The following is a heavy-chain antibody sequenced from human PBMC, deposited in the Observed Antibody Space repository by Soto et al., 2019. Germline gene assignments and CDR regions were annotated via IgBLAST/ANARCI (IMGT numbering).Heavy chain of an antibody. Sequence: SETLSLTCTVSGGSLSSYDWSWIRQHPGKGLEWIGYIYYSGSTNYNPSLKSRVTISVDTSKNTLHLEMKRLRADDTAVYYYAKGSQYDILTAHHAFDSWGQGTLVTVSS. CDR2: IYYSGST. D-gene: IGHD3-9*01. CDR1: GGSLSSYD. V-gene: IGHV4-59*08. CDR3: AKGSQYDILTAHHAFDS. J-gene: IGHJ4*02.